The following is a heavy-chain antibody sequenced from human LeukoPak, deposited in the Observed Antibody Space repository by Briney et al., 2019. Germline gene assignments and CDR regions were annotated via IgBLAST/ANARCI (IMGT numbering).Heavy chain of an antibody. V-gene: IGHV3-23*01. CDR2: VGGSGANT. J-gene: IGHJ4*02. CDR1: GFTFSNYA. CDR3: ARDIVVVVAAHFDY. D-gene: IGHD2-15*01. Sequence: GGSLRLSCAASGFTFSNYAMSWVRQAPGKGLEWVSAVGGSGANTYYAGSVKGRFTISRDNSKNTLYLQMNNLRAEDTALYYCARDIVVVVAAHFDYWGQGTLVTVSS.